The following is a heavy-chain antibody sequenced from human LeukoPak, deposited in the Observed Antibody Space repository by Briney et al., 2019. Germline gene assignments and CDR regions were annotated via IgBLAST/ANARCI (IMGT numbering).Heavy chain of an antibody. CDR3: ARAGAEVTTHFDY. CDR1: GYSFSIFG. V-gene: IGHV1-18*01. Sequence: ASVKVSCKTSGYSFSIFGVNWVRHAPGQGLELVGWISASNGNTNYAQKFQGRVTITTDTSTSTAHMELRSLTSDDTAVYFCARAGAEVTTHFDYWGQGTLVTVSS. J-gene: IGHJ4*02. CDR2: ISASNGNT. D-gene: IGHD2-21*02.